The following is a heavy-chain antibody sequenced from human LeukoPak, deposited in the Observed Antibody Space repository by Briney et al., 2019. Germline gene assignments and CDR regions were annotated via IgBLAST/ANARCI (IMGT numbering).Heavy chain of an antibody. CDR2: INTNTGNP. Sequence: ASVKVSCKASGYTFTSYAMNWVRQAPGQGLEWMGWINTNTGNPTYAQGFTGRFVFSLDTSVSTAYLQISSLKAEDTAVYYCARDRWERVVGGYYPPPFDYWGQGTLVTVSS. J-gene: IGHJ4*02. CDR1: GYTFTSYA. CDR3: ARDRWERVVGGYYPPPFDY. D-gene: IGHD3-3*01. V-gene: IGHV7-4-1*02.